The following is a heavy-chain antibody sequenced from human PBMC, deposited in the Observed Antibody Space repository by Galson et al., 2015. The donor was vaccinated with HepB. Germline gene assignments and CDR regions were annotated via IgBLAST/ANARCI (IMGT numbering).Heavy chain of an antibody. V-gene: IGHV1-18*04. D-gene: IGHD3-3*01. Sequence: SVKVSCKASGYTFTSYGISWVRQAPGQGLEWMGWISAYNGNTNYAQKLQGRVTMTTDTSTSTAYMELRSLRSDDTAVYYCARDGRFLEWLHDAFDTWGQGTMVTVSS. J-gene: IGHJ3*02. CDR1: GYTFTSYG. CDR2: ISAYNGNT. CDR3: ARDGRFLEWLHDAFDT.